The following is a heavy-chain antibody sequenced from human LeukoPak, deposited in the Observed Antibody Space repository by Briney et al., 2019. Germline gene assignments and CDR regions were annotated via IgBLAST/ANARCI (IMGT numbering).Heavy chain of an antibody. CDR1: GFTFSNSW. J-gene: IGHJ4*02. Sequence: PGGSLRLSCQASGFTFSNSWMSWVRQAPGKRLECVGNIHPDGSQIFYGASVTGRFTISRDNSDNSLFLQMNSLRAEDTAVYYCANGNSFDSWGQGTLVTVSS. D-gene: IGHD1/OR15-1a*01. V-gene: IGHV3-7*03. CDR3: ANGNSFDS. CDR2: IHPDGSQI.